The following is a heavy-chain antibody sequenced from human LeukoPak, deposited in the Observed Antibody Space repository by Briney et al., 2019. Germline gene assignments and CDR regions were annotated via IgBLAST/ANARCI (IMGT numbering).Heavy chain of an antibody. CDR2: IIPIFCTA. D-gene: IGHD2-2*01. CDR1: GYTFTSYD. Sequence: ASVKVSCKASGYTFTSYDINWVRQPTAQGLEWMGGIIPIFCTANYAQKFQGRVTITADESTSTAYMELSSLRSEDTAVYDCAREYCSSTSCYVRRYWFDRWGQGTLVTVSS. CDR3: AREYCSSTSCYVRRYWFDR. V-gene: IGHV1-69*13. J-gene: IGHJ5*02.